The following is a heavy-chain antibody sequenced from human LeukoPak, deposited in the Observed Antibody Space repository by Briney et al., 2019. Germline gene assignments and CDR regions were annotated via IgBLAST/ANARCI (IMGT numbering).Heavy chain of an antibody. CDR2: INPNSGGT. J-gene: IGHJ5*02. Sequence: GASVKVSCKASGYTFTDYYIHWVRQAPGQGLEWMGWINPNSGGTKCAQKFQGRVTMTKDTSISTAYMELSSLTSDDTAVYYCARAGGSGTSTNWFDPWGQGTLVTVSS. V-gene: IGHV1-2*02. CDR1: GYTFTDYY. D-gene: IGHD3-10*01. CDR3: ARAGGSGTSTNWFDP.